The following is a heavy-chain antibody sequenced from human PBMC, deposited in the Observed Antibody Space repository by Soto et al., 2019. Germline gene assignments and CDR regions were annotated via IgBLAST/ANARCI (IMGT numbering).Heavy chain of an antibody. D-gene: IGHD1-26*01. V-gene: IGHV3-30*18. Sequence: QVQLVESGGGVVQPGRSLRLSCAASGFTFSSYGMHWVRQAPGKGLEWVAVISYDGSNKYYADSVKGRFTISRDNSQNTLYLQMNSLRAEDTAVYYCAKSPISVGAHPYFDYWGQGTLVTVSS. CDR2: ISYDGSNK. CDR1: GFTFSSYG. CDR3: AKSPISVGAHPYFDY. J-gene: IGHJ4*02.